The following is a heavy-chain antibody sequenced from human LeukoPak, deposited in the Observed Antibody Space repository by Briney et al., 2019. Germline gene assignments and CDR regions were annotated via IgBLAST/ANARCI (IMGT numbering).Heavy chain of an antibody. D-gene: IGHD4-17*01. CDR3: ARASTVTFDY. CDR2: THTNGDI. V-gene: IGHV4-4*07. CDR1: GVSITSYY. Sequence: SETLSLTCIVSGVSITSYYWTWIRQPAGKGLEWIGRTHTNGDINYNPSLKSRVTMSVDTSKNQFSLNLSSVTAADTAVYYCARASTVTFDYWGQGTLVTVSS. J-gene: IGHJ4*02.